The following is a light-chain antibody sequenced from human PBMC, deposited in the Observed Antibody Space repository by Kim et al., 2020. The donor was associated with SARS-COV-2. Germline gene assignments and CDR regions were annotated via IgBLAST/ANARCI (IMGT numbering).Light chain of an antibody. V-gene: IGLV3-19*01. Sequence: SELTQDPAVSVALGQTVRITCQGDSLRSYYASWYQQKPGQAPVLVIYGKNNRPSGIPDRFSGSSSGNTASLTITGAQAEDEADYYCNSRDSSGNLLWVFGGGTQLTVL. CDR1: SLRSYY. J-gene: IGLJ3*02. CDR2: GKN. CDR3: NSRDSSGNLLWV.